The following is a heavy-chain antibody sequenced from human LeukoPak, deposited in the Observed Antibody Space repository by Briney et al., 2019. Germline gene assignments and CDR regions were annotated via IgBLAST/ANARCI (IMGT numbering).Heavy chain of an antibody. V-gene: IGHV3-30*04. CDR3: ATCRCPEAAFQH. J-gene: IGHJ1*01. D-gene: IGHD6-19*01. CDR2: ISYDGSNK. Sequence: GRSLRLSCAASGFTFSSYAMHWVRQAPGKGLEWVAVISYDGSNKYYADSVKGRFTISRDNSKNTLYLQTNSLRAEDTAVYYCATCRCPEAAFQHWGQGTLVTVSS. CDR1: GFTFSSYA.